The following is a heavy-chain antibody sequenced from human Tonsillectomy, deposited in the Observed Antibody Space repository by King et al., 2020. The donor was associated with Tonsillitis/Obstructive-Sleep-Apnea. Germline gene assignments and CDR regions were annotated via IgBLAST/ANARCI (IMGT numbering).Heavy chain of an antibody. CDR3: ASDRGSTVVYGMDV. CDR1: GFTFSSYA. V-gene: IGHV3-30*04. Sequence: VQLVESGGGVVQPGRSLRLSCAASGFTFSSYAMHWVRQAPGKGLEWVAVISYDGSNKYYADSVKGRFTISRDNSKNTLYLQMNSLRAEDTAVYYCASDRGSTVVYGMDVWGQGTTVTVSS. J-gene: IGHJ6*02. CDR2: ISYDGSNK. D-gene: IGHD2-2*01.